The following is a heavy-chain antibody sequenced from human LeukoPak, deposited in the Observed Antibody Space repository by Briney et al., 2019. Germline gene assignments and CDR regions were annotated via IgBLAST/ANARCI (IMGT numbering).Heavy chain of an antibody. CDR3: VRDVGRSYDLDY. CDR1: GYTFTSYG. D-gene: IGHD3-16*01. Sequence: ASVKVSCKASGYTFTSYGISWVRQAPGQGLEWMGWISAYNGNTDYAQSLQGRVTMTIDTSTSTVYMELRSLRSDDTAVYYRVRDVGRSYDLDYWGQGTLVTVSS. V-gene: IGHV1-18*01. J-gene: IGHJ4*02. CDR2: ISAYNGNT.